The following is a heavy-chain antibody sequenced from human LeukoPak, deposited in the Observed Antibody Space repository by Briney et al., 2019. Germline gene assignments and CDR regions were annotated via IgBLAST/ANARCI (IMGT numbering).Heavy chain of an antibody. CDR2: ISYDGSNK. Sequence: GGSLRLSCAASGFTFSSYGMHWVRQAPGKGLEWVAVISYDGSNKYYADSVKGRFTISRDNSKNTLYLQMNSLRAEDTAVYYCARDVPFYSSAMDYWGQGTLVTVSS. D-gene: IGHD6-19*01. CDR3: ARDVPFYSSAMDY. CDR1: GFTFSSYG. J-gene: IGHJ4*02. V-gene: IGHV3-30*03.